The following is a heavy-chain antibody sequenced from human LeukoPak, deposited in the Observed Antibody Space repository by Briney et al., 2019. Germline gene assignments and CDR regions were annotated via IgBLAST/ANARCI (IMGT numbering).Heavy chain of an antibody. D-gene: IGHD2-8*01. J-gene: IGHJ2*01. CDR2: ISYSGST. V-gene: IGHV4-59*08. CDR1: GGSISSYY. Sequence: SETLSLTCTVSGGSISSYYWSWIRQPPGKGLEWIGCISYSGSTNYNPSLRRRVTISVDTSKNQFSPKLSSVTAADTAVYYCARREDVLWYFDLWGRGTLVTVSS. CDR3: ARREDVLWYFDL.